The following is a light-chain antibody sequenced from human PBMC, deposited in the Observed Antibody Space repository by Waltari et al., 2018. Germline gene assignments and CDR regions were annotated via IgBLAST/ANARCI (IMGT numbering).Light chain of an antibody. CDR3: QRANSFPFT. Sequence: DIQMTQSPSSVSASIGDRVTITCQASQSIGTWLAWYQQKPGRAPKLLIHLTSTLQSGVPSRFSGSGSGTEFTLTISSLQSEDFATYYCQRANSFPFTFGPGTKVEIK. J-gene: IGKJ3*01. CDR2: LTS. CDR1: QSIGTW. V-gene: IGKV1-12*01.